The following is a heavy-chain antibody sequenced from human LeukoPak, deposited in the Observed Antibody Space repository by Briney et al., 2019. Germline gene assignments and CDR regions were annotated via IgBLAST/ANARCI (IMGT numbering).Heavy chain of an antibody. CDR2: MNPNSGNT. Sequence: GASVKVSCKASGYTFTSYDINWVRQAIGQGLEWMGWMNPNSGNTGYAQKFQGRVTMTRNTSISTAYMELSSLRSEDTAVYYCARVSRGYSSGWYISNYYYYYMDVWGKGTTVTVSS. J-gene: IGHJ6*03. V-gene: IGHV1-8*01. D-gene: IGHD6-19*01. CDR3: ARVSRGYSSGWYISNYYYYYMDV. CDR1: GYTFTSYD.